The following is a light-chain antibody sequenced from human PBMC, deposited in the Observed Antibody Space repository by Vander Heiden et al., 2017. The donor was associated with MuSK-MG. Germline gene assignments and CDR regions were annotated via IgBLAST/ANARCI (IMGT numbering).Light chain of an antibody. CDR1: QSISSF. CDR3: QQSDSTLYT. CDR2: GTS. Sequence: IQMTQSPPSLSASVGARVTVTCRASQSISSFLNWYQQKPGQAPKLLIYGTSSLQSGVPSRFSGSGSGTDFTLTISSLQPEDFATYYCQQSDSTLYTFGQGTKLEIK. V-gene: IGKV1-39*01. J-gene: IGKJ2*01.